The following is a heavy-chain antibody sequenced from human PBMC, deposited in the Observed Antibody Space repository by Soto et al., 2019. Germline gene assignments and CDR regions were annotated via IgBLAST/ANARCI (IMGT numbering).Heavy chain of an antibody. V-gene: IGHV3-73*01. J-gene: IGHJ4*02. CDR3: TRQTDAVQWLVVPTDYNFDY. CDR1: GFTFGCSA. D-gene: IGHD6-19*01. CDR2: IRSKTNSYAT. Sequence: PGGSLRLSCAASGFTFGCSAMHWVRQASGEGLEWVGHIRSKTNSYATAYAESVKGRFTISRDDSMNTAYLQMNSLKTEDTAVYFCTRQTDAVQWLVVPTDYNFDYWGQGTLVTVSS.